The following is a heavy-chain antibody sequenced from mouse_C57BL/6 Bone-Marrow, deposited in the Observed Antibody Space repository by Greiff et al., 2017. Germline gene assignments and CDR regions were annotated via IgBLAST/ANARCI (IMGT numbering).Heavy chain of an antibody. J-gene: IGHJ3*01. CDR2: IDPENGDT. CDR1: GFNIKDDY. V-gene: IGHV14-4*01. CDR3: TPLAWFAY. Sequence: VQLKQSGAELVRPGASVKLSCTASGFNIKDDYMHWVKQRPEQGLEWIGWIDPENGDTEYASKFQGKATITADTSSNTAYLQLSSLTSEDTAVXYCTPLAWFAYWGQGTLVTVSA.